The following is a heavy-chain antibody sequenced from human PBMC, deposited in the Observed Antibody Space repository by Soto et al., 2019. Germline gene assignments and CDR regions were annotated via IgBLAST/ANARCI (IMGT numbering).Heavy chain of an antibody. CDR2: ISAYNGNT. V-gene: IGHV1-18*01. Sequence: ASVKVSCKASGYTFTSYGISWVRQAPGQGLEWMGWISAYNGNTNYAQKLQGRVTMTTDTSTSTAYMELRSLRSDDTAVYYCARDVDIVVVPAARGAFDIRGQGTMVT. J-gene: IGHJ3*02. CDR1: GYTFTSYG. CDR3: ARDVDIVVVPAARGAFDI. D-gene: IGHD2-2*03.